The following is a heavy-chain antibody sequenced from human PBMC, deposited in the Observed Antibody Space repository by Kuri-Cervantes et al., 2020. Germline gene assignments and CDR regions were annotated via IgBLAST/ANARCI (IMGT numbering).Heavy chain of an antibody. CDR2: TVVGSGNT. CDR1: GFTFTSSA. Sequence: SVKVSCKASGFTFTSSAVRWVRQARGQRLEWIGWTVVGSGNTNYAQKFQERVTITRDMSTSTAYMELSSLRSEDTAVYYCAADLTYCGGDCYSHFDYWGQGTLVTVSS. V-gene: IGHV1-58*01. J-gene: IGHJ4*02. CDR3: AADLTYCGGDCYSHFDY. D-gene: IGHD2-21*01.